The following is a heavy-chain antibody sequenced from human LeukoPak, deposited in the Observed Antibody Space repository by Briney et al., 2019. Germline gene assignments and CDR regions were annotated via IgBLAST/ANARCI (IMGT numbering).Heavy chain of an antibody. D-gene: IGHD3-22*01. V-gene: IGHV3-48*03. CDR2: ISSSGSII. CDR1: GFTFSSFE. J-gene: IGHJ4*02. CDR3: ARVLAFDYYDSSGFDY. Sequence: GRSLRLSCAASGFTFSSFEMKWARQAPGRGLEWVSYISSSGSIIYYADSVKGRFTISRDNAKTSLYLQMNSLRAEDTAVYYCARVLAFDYYDSSGFDYWGQGTLVTVSS.